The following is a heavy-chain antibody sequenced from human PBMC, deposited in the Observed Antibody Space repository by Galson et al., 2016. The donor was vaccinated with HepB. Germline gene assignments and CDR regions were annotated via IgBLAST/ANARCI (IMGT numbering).Heavy chain of an antibody. CDR2: YDPKDGDI. V-gene: IGHV1-24*01. CDR1: GYSLTELS. D-gene: IGHD6-13*01. Sequence: SVKVSCKVSGYSLTELSIHWVRQAPGKGLEWMGGYDPKDGDIVYAQRFEGRVTMTEDTSTDTAYMELRSLRYEDTAVFYCATPNSSNWFYFEYWGQGTLVSVSS. CDR3: ATPNSSNWFYFEY. J-gene: IGHJ4*02.